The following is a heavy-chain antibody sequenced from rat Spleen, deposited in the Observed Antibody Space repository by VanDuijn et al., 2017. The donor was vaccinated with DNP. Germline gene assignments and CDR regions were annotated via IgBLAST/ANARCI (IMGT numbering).Heavy chain of an antibody. V-gene: IGHV5-46*01. J-gene: IGHJ2*01. CDR3: TSNPHIRTAAPFDY. Sequence: EVQLVESGGGLVQPGRSLKLSCAASGFTFSSFPMAWVRQAPKKGLEWVASISSGGAGTYYPDSVKDRFTISRDNAKSTLYLQVNSLRSEDTATYYCTSNPHIRTAAPFDYWGQGVMVTVSS. D-gene: IGHD3-8*01. CDR2: ISSGGAGT. CDR1: GFTFSSFP.